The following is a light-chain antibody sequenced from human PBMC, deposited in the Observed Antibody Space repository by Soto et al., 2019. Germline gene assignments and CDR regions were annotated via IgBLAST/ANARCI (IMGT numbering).Light chain of an antibody. J-gene: IGKJ1*01. CDR3: QQHYDWPT. CDR2: WAS. V-gene: IGKV4-1*01. CDR1: HSVLDSSNARSY. Sequence: DIVMTQSPDSLAVSLGERASISCKSSHSVLDSSNARSYLAWYQQKSGQSPKLLISWASTRESGVPDRFSGSGYGTDFTLTISSLQAEDVAVYSCQQHYDWPTFGQGTKVEIK.